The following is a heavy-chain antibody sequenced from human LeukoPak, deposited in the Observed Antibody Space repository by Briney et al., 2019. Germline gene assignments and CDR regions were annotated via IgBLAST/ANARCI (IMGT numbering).Heavy chain of an antibody. CDR1: RYTFTGYY. D-gene: IGHD2-15*01. V-gene: IGHV1-2*02. Sequence: ASAKVSCKASRYTFTGYYMCWVRQAPGQGLEWMGWINPNSGGTNYAQKFQGRVTMTRDTSISTAYMELSRLRSDDTAVYYCARDSGSSRVRWFDPWGQGTLVTVSS. CDR3: ARDSGSSRVRWFDP. J-gene: IGHJ5*02. CDR2: INPNSGGT.